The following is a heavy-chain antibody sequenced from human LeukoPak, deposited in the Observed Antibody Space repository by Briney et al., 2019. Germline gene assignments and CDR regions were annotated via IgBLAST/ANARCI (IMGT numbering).Heavy chain of an antibody. J-gene: IGHJ4*02. CDR2: INPSSGGT. V-gene: IGHV1-2*02. D-gene: IGHD6-19*01. Sequence: ASVKVSCKASGYTFPSYGIRWVRQAPGQGLEWMGWINPSSGGTNYAQKFQGRVTMTRDTSISTAYMELSRLRSDDTAVYYCARDKGRIAVAGSIGYWGQGTLVTVSS. CDR3: ARDKGRIAVAGSIGY. CDR1: GYTFPSYG.